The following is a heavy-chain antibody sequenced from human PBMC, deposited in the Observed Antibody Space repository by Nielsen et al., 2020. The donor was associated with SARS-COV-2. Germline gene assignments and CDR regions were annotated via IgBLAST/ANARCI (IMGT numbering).Heavy chain of an antibody. CDR1: GGSISSSNW. Sequence: SETLSLTCAVSGGSISSSNWWSWVRQPPGKGLEWIGEIYHSGSTNYNPSLKSRVTISVDKSKNQFSLKLSSVTAADTAVYYCARVSYSSSSGYGMDVWGQGTTVTVSS. V-gene: IGHV4-4*02. CDR2: IYHSGST. J-gene: IGHJ6*02. CDR3: ARVSYSSSSGYGMDV. D-gene: IGHD6-13*01.